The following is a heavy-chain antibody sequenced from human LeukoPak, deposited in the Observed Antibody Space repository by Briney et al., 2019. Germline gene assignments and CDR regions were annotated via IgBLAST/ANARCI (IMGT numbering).Heavy chain of an antibody. J-gene: IGHJ4*02. CDR1: GFTFSSYA. CDR2: ISGSGGST. D-gene: IGHD3-22*01. V-gene: IGHV3-23*01. CDR3: ANNMYYYDSSGYCFAY. Sequence: GGSLSLSCAASGFTFSSYAMSWVRQAAVEGLEWVSAISGSGGSTYYADYVKGRFTISRDSSKNTLYLQMGRLRAEDAAVYYCANNMYYYDSSGYCFAYWGQGTLVTVSS.